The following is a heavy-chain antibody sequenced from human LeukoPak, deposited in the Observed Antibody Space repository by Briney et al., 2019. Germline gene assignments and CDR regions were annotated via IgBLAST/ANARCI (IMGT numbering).Heavy chain of an antibody. CDR3: ARPFIETPSLGALDY. Sequence: GASVKVSCKASGYTFTDYYMHWVRQAPGQGLEGMGWINPDSGGTNYAQNFQGRVTITRDTSISTAYMELSRLRSDDTAVYYCARPFIETPSLGALDYWGQGTLVTVSS. CDR1: GYTFTDYY. D-gene: IGHD4-23*01. V-gene: IGHV1-2*02. CDR2: INPDSGGT. J-gene: IGHJ4*02.